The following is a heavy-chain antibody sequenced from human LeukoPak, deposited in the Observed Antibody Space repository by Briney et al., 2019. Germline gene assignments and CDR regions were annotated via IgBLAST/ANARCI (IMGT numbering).Heavy chain of an antibody. CDR2: ISSSSSYI. D-gene: IGHD6-19*01. CDR1: GFTFSSYS. CDR3: ARDNKNFGIAVAWS. Sequence: GGSLRLSCAASGFTFSSYSMNWVRQAPEKGLEWVSSISSSSSYIYYADSVKGRFTISRDNAKNSLYLQMNSLRAEDTAVYYCARDNKNFGIAVAWSWGQGTLVTVSS. J-gene: IGHJ5*02. V-gene: IGHV3-21*01.